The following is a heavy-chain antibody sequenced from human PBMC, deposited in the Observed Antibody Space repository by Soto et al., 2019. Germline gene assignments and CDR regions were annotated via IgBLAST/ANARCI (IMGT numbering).Heavy chain of an antibody. CDR1: GFTFYNYA. J-gene: IGHJ4*02. CDR2: ISGSGGST. D-gene: IGHD6-13*01. CDR3: AKGALGSSSWYDFDY. Sequence: GALGPSCAAPGFTFYNYAMNWVPPAPRKGLEWVSSISGSGGSTYYADSVKGRFTISRDNSKNTLYLQMNSLRAEDTAVYYCAKGALGSSSWYDFDYWGQGTLVTVSS. V-gene: IGHV3-23*01.